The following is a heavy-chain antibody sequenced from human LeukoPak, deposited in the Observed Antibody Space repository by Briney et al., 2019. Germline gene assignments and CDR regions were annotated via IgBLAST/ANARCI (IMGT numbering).Heavy chain of an antibody. D-gene: IGHD3-10*01. J-gene: IGHJ5*01. CDR1: GFSFSRYW. CDR3: AKEGAYPIITYDS. CDR2: IKGDGHEK. V-gene: IGHV3-7*01. Sequence: GGSLRLSCAASGFSFSRYWVNWVRQAPGKGLEWVANIKGDGHEKNYVDSVKGRFSISRDNARNSLYLQMDSLRAEDTAVYYCAKEGAYPIITYDSWGQGALVTVSS.